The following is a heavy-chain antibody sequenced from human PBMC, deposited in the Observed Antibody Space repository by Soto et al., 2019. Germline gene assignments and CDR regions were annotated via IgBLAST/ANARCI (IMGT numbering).Heavy chain of an antibody. CDR2: SRNKANSHTT. Sequence: EVQLVESGGGLVQPGGSLRLSCVVSGFIFSDHYMDWVRQAPGKGLEWVARSRNKANSHTTEYAASVKGRFSISRDDSNNPRLLQMNSLKTEDTAGYYCARTKMPGYDIDHWGQGTLVTVSS. D-gene: IGHD6-13*01. CDR3: ARTKMPGYDIDH. V-gene: IGHV3-72*01. CDR1: GFIFSDHY. J-gene: IGHJ4*02.